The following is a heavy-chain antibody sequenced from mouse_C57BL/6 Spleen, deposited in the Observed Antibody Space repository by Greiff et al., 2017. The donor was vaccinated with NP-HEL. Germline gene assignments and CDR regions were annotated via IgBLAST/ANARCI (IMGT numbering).Heavy chain of an antibody. CDR3: ARKTYGSSHAYAMDY. Sequence: QVQLKQPGAELVRPGSSVKLSCKASGYTFTSYWMHWVKQRPIQGLEWIGNIDPSDSETHYNQKFKDKATLTVDKSSSTAYMQLSSLTSEDSAVYYCARKTYGSSHAYAMDYWGQGTSVTVSS. CDR2: IDPSDSET. J-gene: IGHJ4*01. D-gene: IGHD1-1*01. V-gene: IGHV1-52*01. CDR1: GYTFTSYW.